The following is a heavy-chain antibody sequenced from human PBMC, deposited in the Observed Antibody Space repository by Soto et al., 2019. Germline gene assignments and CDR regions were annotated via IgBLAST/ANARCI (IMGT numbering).Heavy chain of an antibody. J-gene: IGHJ6*02. CDR3: ARDSIAGGYYYYYGLDV. CDR1: GFIFTDYS. CDR2: ISNGDETT. D-gene: IGHD6-13*01. V-gene: IGHV3-11*01. Sequence: PGGSLRLSCAASGFIFTDYSMTWIRQAPGKGLEWVSYISNGDETTHYAESVKGRFTISRDNPKNTLYLQMYSLRAEDTAVYYCARDSIAGGYYYYYGLDVWGQGTTVTVSS.